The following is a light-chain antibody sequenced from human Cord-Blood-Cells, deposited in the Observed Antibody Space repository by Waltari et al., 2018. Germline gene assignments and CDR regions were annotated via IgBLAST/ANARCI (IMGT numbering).Light chain of an antibody. CDR1: SSDVGSYNL. CDR3: CSYAGSSNWV. J-gene: IGLJ3*02. V-gene: IGLV2-23*01. CDR2: SGS. Sequence: QSALTQPASVSGSPGQSITISCTGTSSDVGSYNLVSWYQQHPGKAPKLMIYSGSKRPSGVSNRFSGSKSGNTSSLTISGLQAEDDADYYCCSYAGSSNWVFGGGTKLTVL.